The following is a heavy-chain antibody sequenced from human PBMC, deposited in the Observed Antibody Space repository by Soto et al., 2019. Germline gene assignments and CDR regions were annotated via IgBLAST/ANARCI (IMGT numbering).Heavy chain of an antibody. D-gene: IGHD1-7*01. J-gene: IGHJ3*02. V-gene: IGHV4-61*01. CDR1: GGSVSSESFY. Sequence: SETLSLTCTVSGGSVSSESFYWSWIRQPPGKWLEWIGYIYYRGSTNYNPSLKSRVTISVDTSKNQFSLKLSSVTAADTAVYYCARDRTRNGAFDIWGQGTMVTVSS. CDR3: ARDRTRNGAFDI. CDR2: IYYRGST.